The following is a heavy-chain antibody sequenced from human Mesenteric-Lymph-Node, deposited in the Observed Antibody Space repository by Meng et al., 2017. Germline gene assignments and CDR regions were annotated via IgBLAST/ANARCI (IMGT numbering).Heavy chain of an antibody. V-gene: IGHV3-23*01. Sequence: GESLKISCAASGFTFSSYAMSWVRQAPGKGLEWVSAISGSGGSTYYADSVKGRFTISRDNSKNTLYLQMNSLRAEDTAVYYCARDFIAAAGTPPSYYYYYGIDVWGQGSTVTVSS. J-gene: IGHJ6*02. CDR1: GFTFSSYA. D-gene: IGHD6-13*01. CDR3: ARDFIAAAGTPPSYYYYYGIDV. CDR2: ISGSGGST.